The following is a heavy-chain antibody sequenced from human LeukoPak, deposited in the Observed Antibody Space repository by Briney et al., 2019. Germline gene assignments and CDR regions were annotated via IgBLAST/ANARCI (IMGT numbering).Heavy chain of an antibody. J-gene: IGHJ4*02. CDR1: GFTFSDHA. V-gene: IGHV3-23*01. D-gene: IGHD5-24*01. CDR2: ISGSGGNT. Sequence: GGSLKLSCAASGFTFSDHAMSWVRQAPGKGLEWVSGISGSGGNTFHADSVKGRFTVSRDNSKHTLYLQMNSLRAEDTAVYYCAKMKTSSIDYFDYWGQGTLVTVSS. CDR3: AKMKTSSIDYFDY.